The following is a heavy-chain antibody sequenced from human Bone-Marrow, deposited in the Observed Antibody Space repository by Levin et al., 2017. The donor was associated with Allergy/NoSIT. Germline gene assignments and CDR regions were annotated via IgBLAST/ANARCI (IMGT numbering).Heavy chain of an antibody. CDR1: GFTFSSYD. D-gene: IGHD3-22*01. CDR3: ARAHYDSSGYYFDY. J-gene: IGHJ4*02. V-gene: IGHV3-13*01. Sequence: GGSLRLSCAASGFTFSSYDMHWVRQATGKGLEWVSAIGTAGDTYYPGSVKGRFTISRENAKNSLYLQMNSLRAGDTAVYYCARAHYDSSGYYFDYWGQGTLVTVSP. CDR2: IGTAGDT.